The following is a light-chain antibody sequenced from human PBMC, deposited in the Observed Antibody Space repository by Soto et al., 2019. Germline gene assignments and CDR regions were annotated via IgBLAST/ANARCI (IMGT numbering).Light chain of an antibody. CDR3: QQFSSYPLT. Sequence: ECVLTPSPGPLSFSPGERTTLSCMASQTVRNNYLDWYQQKTGQAPKXLNYDASSRATGIPDRFSGGGSGTDFILTISRLEHEDFAVYYCQQFSSYPLTFGGGTKV. CDR1: QTVRNNY. CDR2: DAS. V-gene: IGKV3-20*01. J-gene: IGKJ4*01.